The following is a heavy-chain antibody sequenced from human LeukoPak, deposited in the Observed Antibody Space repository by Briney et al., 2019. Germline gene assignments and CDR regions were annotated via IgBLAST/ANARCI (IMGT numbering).Heavy chain of an antibody. J-gene: IGHJ3*02. V-gene: IGHV3-21*01. CDR3: ARDPSEWLVLDAFDI. CDR1: GFTFSSYS. CDR2: ISSSSSYI. D-gene: IGHD6-19*01. Sequence: GGSLRLSCAASGFTFSSYSMNWVRQAPGKGLEWVSSISSSSSYIYYADSVKGRFTISRDNAKNSLYPQMSSLRAEDTAVYYCARDPSEWLVLDAFDIWGQGTMVTVSS.